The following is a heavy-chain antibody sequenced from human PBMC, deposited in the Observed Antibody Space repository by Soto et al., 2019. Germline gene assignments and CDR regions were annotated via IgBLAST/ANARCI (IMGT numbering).Heavy chain of an antibody. V-gene: IGHV6-1*01. Sequence: PSQTLSLTCAISGDSVSSTTAAWNWIRQSPSRGLEWLGRTYYRSRWYHDYAVSVRSRVTINPDTSNNQFSLQLNPVTPEDTAVYYCARDPGYFYGMDVWGQATTVTVSS. CDR1: GDSVSSTTAA. CDR3: ARDPGYFYGMDV. J-gene: IGHJ6*02. CDR2: TYYRSRWYH.